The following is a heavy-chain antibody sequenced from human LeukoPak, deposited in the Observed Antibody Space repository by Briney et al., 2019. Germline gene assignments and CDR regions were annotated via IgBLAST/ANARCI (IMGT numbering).Heavy chain of an antibody. CDR3: ARAAADSSSPDHYYYYYMDV. CDR2: INPNSGGT. J-gene: IGHJ6*03. D-gene: IGHD6-6*01. CDR1: GYTFTGYY. V-gene: IGHV1-2*02. Sequence: RASVKVSCKASGYTFTGYYMHWVRQAPGQGLEWMGWINPNSGGTNYAQKFQGRVTMTRDTSISTAYMELSRLRSDDTAVYYCARAAADSSSPDHYYYYYMDVWGKGTTVTVSS.